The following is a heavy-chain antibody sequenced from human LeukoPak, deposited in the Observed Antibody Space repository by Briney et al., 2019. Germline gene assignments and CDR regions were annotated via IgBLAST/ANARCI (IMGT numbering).Heavy chain of an antibody. CDR1: GFTVSSNY. Sequence: GGSLRLSCGVSGFTVSSNYMSWVRQAPGKGLEWVSVIYTGGTTYYADSVKGRFTISRDNSKNTLYLQMNSLRAEDTAVYYCARDGDDTSGYFSPFHYWGQGTLVTVSP. CDR2: IYTGGTT. V-gene: IGHV3-53*01. J-gene: IGHJ4*02. D-gene: IGHD3-22*01. CDR3: ARDGDDTSGYFSPFHY.